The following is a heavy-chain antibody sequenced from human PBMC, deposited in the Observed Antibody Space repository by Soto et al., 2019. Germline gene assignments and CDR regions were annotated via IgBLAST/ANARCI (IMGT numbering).Heavy chain of an antibody. CDR3: AKEAGATTYYYAMDV. J-gene: IGHJ6*02. D-gene: IGHD1-26*01. CDR1: GFTSSNYA. CDR2: ISGSGGST. V-gene: IGHV3-23*01. Sequence: TGGSLRLSCAVSGFTSSNYAMSWVRQAPGKGLEWVSAISGSGGSTNYADSVKGRFTISRDNSKNTLSLQVNSLRAEDTAIYYCAKEAGATTYYYAMDVWGQGTTVTVSS.